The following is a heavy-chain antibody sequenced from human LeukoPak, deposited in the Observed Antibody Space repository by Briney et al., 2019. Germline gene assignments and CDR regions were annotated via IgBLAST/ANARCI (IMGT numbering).Heavy chain of an antibody. CDR3: ARLPYPYDSSGSPPLDY. Sequence: PSETLSLTCTVSGGSISSSNYYWGWIRQPPGKGPEWIGSIYYSGSTYYNPSLKSRVTISVDTSKNQFSLKLSSVTAADTAVYYCARLPYPYDSSGSPPLDYWGQGTLVTVSS. V-gene: IGHV4-39*01. CDR1: GGSISSSNYY. CDR2: IYYSGST. J-gene: IGHJ4*02. D-gene: IGHD3-22*01.